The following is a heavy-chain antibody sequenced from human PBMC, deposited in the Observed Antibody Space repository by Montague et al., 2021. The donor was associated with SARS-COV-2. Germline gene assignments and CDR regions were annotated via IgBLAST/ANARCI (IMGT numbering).Heavy chain of an antibody. J-gene: IGHJ4*02. CDR2: INHRGST. V-gene: IGHV4-34*01. CDR1: DGSFSDYP. D-gene: IGHD3-22*01. CDR3: ARGRQHINMVVVVVTGGEYYFDF. Sequence: SETLSLTCAVSDGSFSDYPWTWIRQPPGKGLEWIGEINHRGSTNYNPSLKSRVTISVDTSKNQFSLMMTSVTAADTAVYYCARGRQHINMVVVVVTGGEYYFDFWGQGTLVAVSS.